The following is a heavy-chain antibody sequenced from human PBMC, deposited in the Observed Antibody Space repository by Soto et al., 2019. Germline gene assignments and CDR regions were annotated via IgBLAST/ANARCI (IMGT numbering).Heavy chain of an antibody. V-gene: IGHV4-38-2*02. CDR1: GFSTSSGYY. CDR2: ISHTGST. CDR3: ARDCSSTNCYIPDY. J-gene: IGHJ4*02. Sequence: SSETLSLTCTVSGFSTSSGYYWVWIRQPPGKGLEWIGSISHTGSTYYNPSLKSRVTISVDTSKNQFSLRLRSVTAADTAVYYCARDCSSTNCYIPDYWGQGALVTVSS. D-gene: IGHD2-2*02.